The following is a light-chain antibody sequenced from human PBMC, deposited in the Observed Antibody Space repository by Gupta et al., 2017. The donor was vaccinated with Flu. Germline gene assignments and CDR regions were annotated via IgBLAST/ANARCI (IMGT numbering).Light chain of an antibody. CDR3: QQLTSDPLT. J-gene: IGKJ4*01. V-gene: IGKV1-9*01. CDR1: QGIVSH. Sequence: DIHLTQSPSFLSASVGDRVSLTCRASQGIVSHLAWYQQKPGKAPKLLIYVASTLQSGVPSRFSGSRSGTEFTLTISSLQPEDSATYWCQQLTSDPLTFGGGTXVEIK. CDR2: VAS.